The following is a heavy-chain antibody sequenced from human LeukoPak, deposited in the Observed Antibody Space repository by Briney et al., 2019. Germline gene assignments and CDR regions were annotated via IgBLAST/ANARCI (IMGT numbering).Heavy chain of an antibody. CDR3: ARANYYDSTHDY. V-gene: IGHV3-33*01. CDR2: IWYDGSNK. J-gene: IGHJ4*02. CDR1: GFIFSSYG. D-gene: IGHD3-22*01. Sequence: GRSLGLSCAASGFIFSSYGMHWVRQAPGKGLEWVAVIWYDGSNKYYADSVKGRFTISRDNSKNTLYLQMNSLRAEDTAVYYCARANYYDSTHDYWGQGTLVTVSS.